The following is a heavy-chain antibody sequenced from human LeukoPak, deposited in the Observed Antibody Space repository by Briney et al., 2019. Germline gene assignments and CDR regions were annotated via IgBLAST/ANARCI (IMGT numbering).Heavy chain of an antibody. CDR3: AIEPSYDVTA. J-gene: IGHJ5*02. Sequence: GGSLSLSCRASVYTHTRQYMLCLRRAPGKALECLANINEDGSEQNFVDSVKGRFTISRDNARSSLYLQMNSLRVEDSAMYYCAIEPSYDVTAWGQGTLVTVSS. V-gene: IGHV3-7*01. D-gene: IGHD3-16*01. CDR1: VYTHTRQY. CDR2: INEDGSEQ.